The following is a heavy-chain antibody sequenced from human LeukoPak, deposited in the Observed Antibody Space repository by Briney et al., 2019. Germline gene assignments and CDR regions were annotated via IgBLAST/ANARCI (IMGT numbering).Heavy chain of an antibody. Sequence: GGSLRLSCAASGFTFSHFWMTWVRQASGKGLEWVANINQNGSAEHYMDSVKARFTISRDNAKNSLSLQMNSLRAEDTAVYYCVRDGGVSGYDLLDYWGQGTLVTVSS. J-gene: IGHJ4*02. CDR2: INQNGSAE. V-gene: IGHV3-7*01. CDR1: GFTFSHFW. CDR3: VRDGGVSGYDLLDY. D-gene: IGHD5-12*01.